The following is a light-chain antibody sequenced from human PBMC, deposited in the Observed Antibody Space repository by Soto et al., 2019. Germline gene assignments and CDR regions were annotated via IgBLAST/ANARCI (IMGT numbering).Light chain of an antibody. CDR2: GAS. J-gene: IGKJ4*01. CDR1: QSVSSN. V-gene: IGKV3-15*01. Sequence: EIVMTQSPATLSVSPGDRATLSCRATQSVSSNLAWYQQTPGQAPRLLIYGASTRATGIPARFSGSGSGTEFTLTISSLQSEDFAVYYCQQYNNCPLTFGGGTKVEIK. CDR3: QQYNNCPLT.